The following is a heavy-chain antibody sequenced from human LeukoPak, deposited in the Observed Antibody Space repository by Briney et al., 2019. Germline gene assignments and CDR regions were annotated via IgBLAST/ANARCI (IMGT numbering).Heavy chain of an antibody. CDR3: ATGPTGTTSSGYYYYMDV. CDR2: FDPEDGET. V-gene: IGHV1-24*01. CDR1: GYTLTELS. J-gene: IGHJ6*03. Sequence: ASVKVSCKVSGYTLTELSMHWVRQAPGKGLEWMGGFDPEDGETIHAQKFQGRVTMTEDTSTDTAYMELSSLRSEDTAVYYCATGPTGTTSSGYYYYMDVWGKGTTVTVSS. D-gene: IGHD1-7*01.